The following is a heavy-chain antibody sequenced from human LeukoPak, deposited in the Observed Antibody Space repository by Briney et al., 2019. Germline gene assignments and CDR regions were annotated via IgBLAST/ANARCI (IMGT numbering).Heavy chain of an antibody. CDR3: ARDFGYGDFDY. D-gene: IGHD3-3*01. V-gene: IGHV3-7*01. CDR2: IKQDGSEK. CDR1: GFTFSSYW. Sequence: GGSLRLSCAASGFTFSSYWMSLVRQAPGKGLEWVANIKQDGSEKYYVDSVKGRFTISRDNAKNSLYLQMNSLRAEDTAVYYCARDFGYGDFDYWGQGTLVTVSS. J-gene: IGHJ4*02.